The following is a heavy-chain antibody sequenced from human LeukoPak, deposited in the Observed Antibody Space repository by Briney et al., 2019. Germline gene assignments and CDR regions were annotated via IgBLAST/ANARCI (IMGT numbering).Heavy chain of an antibody. J-gene: IGHJ3*01. Sequence: GGSLRPSCAASGFTFSSYAMSWVRQAPGKGLEWVSSISGSGDSTYYADSVKGRFTISRDNSKNTLYLQMNSLRADDTAVYYCAKGTGSGWYDAFDFWGQGTMVTISS. D-gene: IGHD6-19*01. V-gene: IGHV3-23*01. CDR2: ISGSGDST. CDR1: GFTFSSYA. CDR3: AKGTGSGWYDAFDF.